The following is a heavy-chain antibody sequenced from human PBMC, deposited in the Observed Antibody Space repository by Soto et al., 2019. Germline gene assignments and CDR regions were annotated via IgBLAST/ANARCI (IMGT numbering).Heavy chain of an antibody. CDR2: MNPNSGNT. D-gene: IGHD2-15*01. J-gene: IGHJ4*02. CDR1: GYTFTSYD. CDR3: ARAPRYCSGVSCYLLNY. V-gene: IGHV1-8*01. Sequence: QVQLVQSGAEVKKPGASVKVSCKASGYTFTSYDINWVRQATGQGLEWMGWMNPNSGNTGYAQKFQGRVTMTRNTSISKAYMELSSLRSEDTAVYYCARAPRYCSGVSCYLLNYWGQGTLVTVSS.